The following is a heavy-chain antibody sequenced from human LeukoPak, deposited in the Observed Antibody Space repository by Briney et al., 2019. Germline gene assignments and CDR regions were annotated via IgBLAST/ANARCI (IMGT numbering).Heavy chain of an antibody. D-gene: IGHD3-10*01. CDR1: GFTFSDYF. Sequence: PGGSLRLSCAASGFTFSDYFMSWIRQAPGKGLEWVSYISSSGSTIYYADSVKGRFTISRDNAKNSLYLQMNSLRAEDTAVYYCARGKKGGSGSYYYYYYYMDVWGKGTTVTVSS. J-gene: IGHJ6*03. CDR2: ISSSGSTI. V-gene: IGHV3-11*01. CDR3: ARGKKGGSGSYYYYYYYMDV.